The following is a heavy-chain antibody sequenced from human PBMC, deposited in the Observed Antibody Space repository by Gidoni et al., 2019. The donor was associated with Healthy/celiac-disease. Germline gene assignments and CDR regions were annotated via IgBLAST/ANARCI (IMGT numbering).Heavy chain of an antibody. V-gene: IGHV3-73*01. CDR1: GFTFSGPA. D-gene: IGHD4-4*01. J-gene: IGHJ4*02. Sequence: EVQLVESGGGLVQPGGSLKLSCAASGFTFSGPAMHWVRQASGKGLEWVGRIRSKANSYATADAASVKGRFTISRDDSKNTAYLQMNSLKTEDTAVYYCTRTRGPDYSNTPFDYWGQGTLVTVSS. CDR2: IRSKANSYAT. CDR3: TRTRGPDYSNTPFDY.